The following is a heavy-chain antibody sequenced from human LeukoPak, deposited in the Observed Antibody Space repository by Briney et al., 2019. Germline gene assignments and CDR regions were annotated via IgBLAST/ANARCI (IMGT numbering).Heavy chain of an antibody. D-gene: IGHD2-2*01. J-gene: IGHJ6*03. CDR1: GFTFDDYA. Sequence: GGSLRLSCAASGFTFDDYAMHWVRQAPGKGLEWVSLISWDGGSTYYVGSVKGRFTISRDNAKNSLYLQMNSLRAEDTALYHCARARVPAAKTGFYYYMDVWGKGTTVTVSS. V-gene: IGHV3-43D*03. CDR3: ARARVPAAKTGFYYYMDV. CDR2: ISWDGGST.